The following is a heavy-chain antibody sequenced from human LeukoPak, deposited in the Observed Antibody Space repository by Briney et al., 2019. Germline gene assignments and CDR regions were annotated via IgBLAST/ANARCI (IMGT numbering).Heavy chain of an antibody. V-gene: IGHV3-21*01. CDR2: TSSSSSYI. J-gene: IGHJ4*02. D-gene: IGHD6-13*01. CDR3: ARDSEAAAGLDY. Sequence: PGGSLRLSCAASGFTFSSYSMNWVRQAPGKGLEWVSSTSSSSSYIYYADSVKGRFTISRDNAKNSLYLQMNSLRAEDTAVYYCARDSEAAAGLDYWGQGTLVTVSS. CDR1: GFTFSSYS.